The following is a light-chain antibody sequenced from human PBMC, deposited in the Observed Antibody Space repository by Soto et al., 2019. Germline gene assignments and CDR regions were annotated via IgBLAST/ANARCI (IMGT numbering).Light chain of an antibody. CDR1: NIGSKS. V-gene: IGLV3-21*04. Sequence: SYELTQPPSVSVAPGKTARITCGGNNIGSKSVHWYQQKPGQAPVLVIYYDSDRASGIPERFSGSNSGNTATLTISRVEAGDEADYYCQVWDSSSDHLYVVFGGGTKLTVL. J-gene: IGLJ2*01. CDR3: QVWDSSSDHLYVV. CDR2: YDS.